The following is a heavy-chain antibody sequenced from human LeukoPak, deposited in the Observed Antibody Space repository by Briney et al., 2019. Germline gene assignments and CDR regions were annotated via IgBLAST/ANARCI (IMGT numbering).Heavy chain of an antibody. J-gene: IGHJ4*02. CDR3: ARDISSGWYGGIDY. V-gene: IGHV3-48*03. Sequence: PGGSLRLSCAASGFTFSSYEMNWVRQAPGKGLEWVSYISSSGSTIYYADSVKGRFTISRDNAKNSLYLQMNSLRAEDTAAYYCARDISSGWYGGIDYWGQGTLVTVSS. CDR2: ISSSGSTI. CDR1: GFTFSSYE. D-gene: IGHD6-19*01.